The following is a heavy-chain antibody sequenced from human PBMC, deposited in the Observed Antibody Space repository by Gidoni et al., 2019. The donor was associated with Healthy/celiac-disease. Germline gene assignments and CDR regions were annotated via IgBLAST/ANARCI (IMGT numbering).Heavy chain of an antibody. CDR1: GFSLSTSGVG. V-gene: IGHV2-5*02. Sequence: QITLKESGPTLVKPTQTPTLTCPFSGFSLSTSGVGVGWIRQPPGKALEWLALIYWDDDKRYSPSLKSRLTITKDTSKNQVVLTMTNMDPVDTAAYYGAHKRHCSGGSCYEYAFDIWGQGTMVTVSS. CDR2: IYWDDDK. J-gene: IGHJ3*02. D-gene: IGHD2-15*01. CDR3: AHKRHCSGGSCYEYAFDI.